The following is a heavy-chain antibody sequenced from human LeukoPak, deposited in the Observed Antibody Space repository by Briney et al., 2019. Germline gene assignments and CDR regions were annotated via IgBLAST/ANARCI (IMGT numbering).Heavy chain of an antibody. Sequence: TGGSLRLSCAASGFTFRSYAMSWVRQAPGKGLEWVSAISSSGGNTYYADSVRGRFTISRDNSKNTLSLQMNSLRAEDTAVYYCATHYTSGNYYDQYYFDSWGQGTLVTVSS. D-gene: IGHD3-10*01. J-gene: IGHJ4*02. V-gene: IGHV3-23*01. CDR2: ISSSGGNT. CDR1: GFTFRSYA. CDR3: ATHYTSGNYYDQYYFDS.